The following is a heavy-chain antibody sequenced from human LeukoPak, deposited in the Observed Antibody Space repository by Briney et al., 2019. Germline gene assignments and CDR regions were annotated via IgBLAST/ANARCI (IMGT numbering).Heavy chain of an antibody. Sequence: GGSLRLSCAASGFTFSSYGMHWVRQAPGKGLEWVAVISYDGSNKYYADSVKGRFTISRDNSKNTLYLQMNSLRAEDTAVYYCAKGGTMIVVVNPYYFDYWGQGTLVTVSS. CDR1: GFTFSSYG. J-gene: IGHJ4*02. CDR2: ISYDGSNK. CDR3: AKGGTMIVVVNPYYFDY. D-gene: IGHD3-22*01. V-gene: IGHV3-30*18.